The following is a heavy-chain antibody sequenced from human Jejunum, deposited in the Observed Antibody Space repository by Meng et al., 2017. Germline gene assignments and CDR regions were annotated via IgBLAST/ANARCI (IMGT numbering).Heavy chain of an antibody. V-gene: IGHV4-4*02. J-gene: IGHJ5*02. D-gene: IGHD3-16*01. Sequence: QGRLWESGPGLVKPSGTLSLTCAVSGVSIRSNHWWSWVRQPPGKGLEWIGEMYHGGSTNYNPSLKSRVNISVDKSKNQFSLKLTSVTAADTGVYYCSNYVWGSPPTGVLSWGQGTLVTVSS. CDR2: MYHGGST. CDR3: SNYVWGSPPTGVLS. CDR1: GVSIRSNHW.